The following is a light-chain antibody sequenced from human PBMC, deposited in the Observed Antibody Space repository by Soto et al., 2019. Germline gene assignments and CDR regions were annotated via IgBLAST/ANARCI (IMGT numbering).Light chain of an antibody. CDR2: GAS. CDR3: QQYNNWPWT. Sequence: IVMTQSPATLSVSPGERVTFSCRASQNVYTNLAWYQHKPGQAPRLLISGASTGATGIPARFSGSGSGTEFTLTISTLQSEDFAVYYCQQYNNWPWTFGQGTKV. CDR1: QNVYTN. J-gene: IGKJ1*01. V-gene: IGKV3-15*01.